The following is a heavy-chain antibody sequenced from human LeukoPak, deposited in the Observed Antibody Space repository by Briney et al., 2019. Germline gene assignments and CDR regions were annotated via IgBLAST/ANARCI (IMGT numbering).Heavy chain of an antibody. Sequence: VASVKVSCKASGYTFNTYGVTWVRQAPGQGLEWMGWISGYNGKTKYAQKLQDRVTMTTDTSTTTAYMELSRLRSDDTAVYYCARQADLDYWGQGTLVTVSS. CDR3: ARQADLDY. J-gene: IGHJ4*02. CDR2: ISGYNGKT. V-gene: IGHV1-18*01. CDR1: GYTFNTYG.